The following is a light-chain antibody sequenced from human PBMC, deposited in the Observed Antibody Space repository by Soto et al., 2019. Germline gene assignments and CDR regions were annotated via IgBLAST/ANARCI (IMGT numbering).Light chain of an antibody. J-gene: IGKJ3*01. V-gene: IGKV3-20*01. CDR1: QSVSSSY. CDR3: EQYGSSPLFT. Sequence: EIVLTQSPGTLSLSPGERATLSCRASQSVSSSYLAWYQQKPGQAPRLLIYGASSRATVIPDRFSGSRSGTDFTLTISRLEPDDLAVYYCEQYGSSPLFTFGRGTRVDIK. CDR2: GAS.